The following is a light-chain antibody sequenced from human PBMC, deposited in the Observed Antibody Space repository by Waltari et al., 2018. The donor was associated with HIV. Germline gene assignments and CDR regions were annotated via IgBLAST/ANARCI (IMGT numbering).Light chain of an antibody. J-gene: IGLJ3*02. Sequence: SFELTQPSSVSVSPGQPARITCSGDILAKQYVRWLQQRPGQAPLLIIFKDNERPSGIPERFSGSSTGTTVTLTISGVQVEDEADYYCYSAANYIWVFGGGTRLTVL. CDR2: KDN. V-gene: IGLV3-27*01. CDR3: YSAANYIWV. CDR1: ILAKQY.